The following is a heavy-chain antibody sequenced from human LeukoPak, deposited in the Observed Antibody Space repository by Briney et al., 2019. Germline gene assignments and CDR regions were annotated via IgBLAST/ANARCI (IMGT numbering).Heavy chain of an antibody. D-gene: IGHD3-3*01. CDR2: IWYDGSNK. CDR1: GFTFSSYG. CDR3: ARDGEPYYDFWSGTDYYYGMDV. Sequence: PGGSLRLSCAASGFTFSSYGMHWVRQAPGKGLEWVAVIWYDGSNKYYADSVKGRFTISRDNSKNTLYLQMNSLRAEDTAVYCCARDGEPYYDFWSGTDYYYGMDVWGQGTTVTVSS. J-gene: IGHJ6*02. V-gene: IGHV3-33*01.